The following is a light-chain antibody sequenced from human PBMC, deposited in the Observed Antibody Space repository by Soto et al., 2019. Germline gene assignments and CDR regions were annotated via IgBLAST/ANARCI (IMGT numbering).Light chain of an antibody. CDR3: CSYAGSYIYVV. CDR2: DVS. V-gene: IGLV2-11*01. CDR1: SSDVGNYNY. Sequence: QSVLTQPRSVSGSPGQSVTISCTGTSSDVGNYNYVSWYQQHPGKAPKLMIYDVSQRPSGVPDRFSGSKSGNTASLTISGLQAEDEADYYCCSYAGSYIYVVFGGGTKLTVL. J-gene: IGLJ2*01.